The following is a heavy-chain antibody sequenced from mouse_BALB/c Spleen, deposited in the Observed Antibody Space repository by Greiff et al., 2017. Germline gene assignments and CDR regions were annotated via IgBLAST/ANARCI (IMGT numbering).Heavy chain of an antibody. Sequence: QVQLQQSGPELVKTGASVKISCKASGYSFTSYWMNWVKQRPGQGLEWIGMIHPSDSETRLNQKFKDKATLTVDKSSSTAYMQLSSPTSEDSAVYYCARGYYGSSWFAYWGQGTLVTVSA. CDR2: IHPSDSET. V-gene: IGHV1S126*01. CDR1: GYSFTSYW. CDR3: ARGYYGSSWFAY. J-gene: IGHJ3*01. D-gene: IGHD1-1*01.